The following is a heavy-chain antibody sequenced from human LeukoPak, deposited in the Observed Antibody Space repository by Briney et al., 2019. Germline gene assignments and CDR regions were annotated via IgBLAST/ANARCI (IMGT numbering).Heavy chain of an antibody. V-gene: IGHV3-7*03. Sequence: PGGSLRLSCAVSGFPFSNSWMYWVRQAPGKGLEGVANINKDGGGISYVDSVKGRFIISRGNARNSLYLQMNSLRVEDTAVYFCAGGNSMDVWGKGTAVTVSS. CDR1: GFPFSNSW. CDR3: AGGNSMDV. CDR2: INKDGGGI. D-gene: IGHD1/OR15-1a*01. J-gene: IGHJ6*04.